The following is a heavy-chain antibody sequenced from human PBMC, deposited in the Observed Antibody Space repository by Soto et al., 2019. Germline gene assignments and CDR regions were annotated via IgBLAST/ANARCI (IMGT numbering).Heavy chain of an antibody. V-gene: IGHV4-59*08. D-gene: IGHD5-18*01. J-gene: IGHJ4*02. CDR1: GGSISSYY. Sequence: QVQLQESGPGLVKPSETLSLTCTVSGGSISSYYWSWIRQAPGKGLEWIGYIYYSGSTNYNPSLKSRVTISVDTSKNQFSRKLSSVTAADTAVYYCARSLYSYGPKFDSWGQGTLVTVSS. CDR2: IYYSGST. CDR3: ARSLYSYGPKFDS.